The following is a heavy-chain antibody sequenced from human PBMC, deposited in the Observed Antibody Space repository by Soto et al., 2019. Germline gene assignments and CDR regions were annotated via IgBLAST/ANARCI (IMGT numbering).Heavy chain of an antibody. CDR3: AKDLFQYDFWSGYQK. V-gene: IGHV3-9*01. J-gene: IGHJ4*02. Sequence: EVQLVESGGGLAQPGRSLRLSCATSGFTFDDYAMHWVRQAPGKGLEWVSGISWDGGTIGYADSVKGRFTISRDNAKKSLFMGMNTLRPEDTAIYFCAKDLFQYDFWSGYQKWGQGTLVTVSS. CDR2: ISWDGGTI. CDR1: GFTFDDYA. D-gene: IGHD3-3*01.